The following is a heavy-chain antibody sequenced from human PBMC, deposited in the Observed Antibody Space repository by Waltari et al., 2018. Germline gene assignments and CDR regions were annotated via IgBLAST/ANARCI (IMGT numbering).Heavy chain of an antibody. V-gene: IGHV1-8*03. Sequence: QVPLVQSAAEVKNPGASVKLSCKPSVFPFSTYDVSWVRQAPGRGLEWMGWMNPNSGNLGFAQGFQGRVMCTADTSTTTAYMELTNLRSDDTAIYFCARAVRYQLLSDFWGQGTLVTVSS. CDR2: MNPNSGNL. D-gene: IGHD2-2*01. CDR3: ARAVRYQLLSDF. J-gene: IGHJ4*02. CDR1: VFPFSTYD.